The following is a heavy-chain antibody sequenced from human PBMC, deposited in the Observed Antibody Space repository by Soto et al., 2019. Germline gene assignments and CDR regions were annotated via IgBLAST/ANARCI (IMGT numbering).Heavy chain of an antibody. CDR3: ASYSDFFVFVLYHPYYMVF. V-gene: IGHV4-31*03. D-gene: IGHD2-15*01. J-gene: IGHJ6*03. Sequence: PSETLSLTCTVSGGSISSGGYYWSWIRQHPGKGLEWIGYIYYSGSTYYNPSLKSRVTISVDTSKNQFSLKLSSVTAADTAVYYCASYSDFFVFVLYHPYYMVFWXTGIMVTLFS. CDR2: IYYSGST. CDR1: GGSISSGGYY.